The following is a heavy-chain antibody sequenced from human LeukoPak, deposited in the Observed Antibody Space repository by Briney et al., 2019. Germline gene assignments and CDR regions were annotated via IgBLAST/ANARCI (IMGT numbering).Heavy chain of an antibody. CDR2: INSDGSST. CDR1: GFTFSGYW. D-gene: IGHD6-13*01. CDR3: ARGRGHIAAAGTGRGDYYHYMDV. J-gene: IGHJ6*03. V-gene: IGHV3-74*01. Sequence: GGSLRLSCAASGFTFSGYWKHWVRQAPGKGLVWVSRINSDGSSTSYADSVKGRFTISRDNAKNTLYLQMNSLRAEDTAVYYCARGRGHIAAAGTGRGDYYHYMDVWGKGTTVTVSS.